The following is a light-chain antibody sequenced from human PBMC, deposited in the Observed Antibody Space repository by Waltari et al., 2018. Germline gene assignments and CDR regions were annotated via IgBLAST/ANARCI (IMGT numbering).Light chain of an antibody. CDR3: MQGIEYPFT. J-gene: IGKJ3*01. CDR2: EVS. CDR1: QSLLDSEDGNTY. Sequence: DIVMTQTPLSLPVTLGEPASISCRSSQSLLDSEDGNTYLDWYLQKPGQSPQLLLYEVSNRASGVPDRFSGSGSDTDFTLKISRVEAEDVGVYYCMQGIEYPFTFGPGTKLDIK. V-gene: IGKV2-40*01.